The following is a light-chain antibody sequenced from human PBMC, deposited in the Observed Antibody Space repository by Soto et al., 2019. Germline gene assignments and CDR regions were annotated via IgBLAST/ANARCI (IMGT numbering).Light chain of an antibody. CDR1: QSVTSTY. Sequence: DIVLTQSPGTLSLSPGERATLSCRASQSVTSTYLGWYQQKPGQAPSLLIYGAASRATGIPDRFSGSGSGTDFTLTLSRLEPEDFAVYYCQQYVSPPITFVQGTRLEI. CDR2: GAA. CDR3: QQYVSPPIT. V-gene: IGKV3-20*01. J-gene: IGKJ5*01.